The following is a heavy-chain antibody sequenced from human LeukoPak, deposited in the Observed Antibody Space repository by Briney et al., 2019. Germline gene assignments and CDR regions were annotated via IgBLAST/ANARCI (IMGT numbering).Heavy chain of an antibody. CDR1: GFTFSDYY. J-gene: IGHJ4*02. Sequence: KPGGSLRLSCAASGFTFSDYYMSWIRQAPGKGLEWVSYISSSSSYTNYADSVKGRFTISRDNAKNSLYPQMNSLRAEDTAAHYCARDRVCSGGSCYSGFDYWGQGTLVTVSS. V-gene: IGHV3-11*06. D-gene: IGHD2-15*01. CDR3: ARDRVCSGGSCYSGFDY. CDR2: ISSSSSYT.